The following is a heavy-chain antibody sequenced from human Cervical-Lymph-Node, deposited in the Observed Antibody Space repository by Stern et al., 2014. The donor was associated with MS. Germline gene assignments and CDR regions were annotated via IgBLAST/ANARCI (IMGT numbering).Heavy chain of an antibody. CDR1: GGSISSYY. V-gene: IGHV4-59*08. J-gene: IGHJ4*02. Sequence: MQLVESGPGLVKPSETLSLTCSVSGGSISSYYWNWIRQPPGKGLEWIANVHYSGTTNYNPPLKSRVTILRDTSMNKTPLKRPSVTAADTAVYYCAGSGTYYPDYWGQGILVTVSS. CDR2: VHYSGTT. CDR3: AGSGTYYPDY. D-gene: IGHD3-3*01.